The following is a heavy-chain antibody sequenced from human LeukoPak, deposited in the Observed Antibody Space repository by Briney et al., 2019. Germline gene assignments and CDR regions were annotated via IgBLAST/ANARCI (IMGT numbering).Heavy chain of an antibody. V-gene: IGHV4-59*01. CDR1: GGSISSYY. CDR3: ARESQYPNCYIDV. Sequence: SETLSLTCTVSGGSISSYYWSWIRQPPEKGLEWIGDISDSGSTKYNPFLEGRVSISADTSENQFSLELTSVTAADTAVYFCARESQYPNCYIDVWGKGATVTVSS. D-gene: IGHD2-2*02. J-gene: IGHJ6*03. CDR2: ISDSGST.